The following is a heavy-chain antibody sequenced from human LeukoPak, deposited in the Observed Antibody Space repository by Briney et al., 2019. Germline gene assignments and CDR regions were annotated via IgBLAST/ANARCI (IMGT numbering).Heavy chain of an antibody. Sequence: GGSLRLSCAASGLTFSSYAMSWVRQAPGKGLEWVSAISGSGGSTYYADSVKGRFTISRDNSKNTLYLQMNSLRAEDTAVYYCAKDLEVYYDFWSGPYASDYWGQGTLVTVSS. CDR3: AKDLEVYYDFWSGPYASDY. D-gene: IGHD3-3*01. J-gene: IGHJ4*02. CDR1: GLTFSSYA. V-gene: IGHV3-23*01. CDR2: ISGSGGST.